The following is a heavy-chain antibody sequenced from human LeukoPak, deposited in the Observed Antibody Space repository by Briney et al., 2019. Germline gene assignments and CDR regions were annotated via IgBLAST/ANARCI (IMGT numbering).Heavy chain of an antibody. V-gene: IGHV4-31*03. CDR3: ARDDYGDYGVGY. CDR1: GGSISSSSYY. Sequence: SETLSLTCTVSGGSISSSSYYWGWIRQPPGKGLEWIGYIYYSGSTYYNPSLKSRVTISVDTSKNQFSLKLSSVTAADTAVYYCARDDYGDYGVGYWGQGTLVTVSS. CDR2: IYYSGST. D-gene: IGHD4-17*01. J-gene: IGHJ4*02.